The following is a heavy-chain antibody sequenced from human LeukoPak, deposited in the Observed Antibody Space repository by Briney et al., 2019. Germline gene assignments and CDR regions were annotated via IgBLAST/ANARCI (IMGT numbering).Heavy chain of an antibody. CDR2: INPSGGST. CDR1: GYTFTSYY. J-gene: IGHJ4*02. V-gene: IGHV1-46*01. Sequence: ASVKVSCKASGYTFTSYYMHWVRQAPGQGLEWMGIINPSGGSTSYAQKFQGRVTMTRDTSTSTVYMELSSLRSEDTAVYYCARFRRIELGDQYYFDYWGQGTLVTVSS. CDR3: ARFRRIELGDQYYFDY. D-gene: IGHD7-27*01.